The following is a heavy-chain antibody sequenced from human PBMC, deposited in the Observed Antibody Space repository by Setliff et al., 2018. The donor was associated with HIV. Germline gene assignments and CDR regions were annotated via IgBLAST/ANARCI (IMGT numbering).Heavy chain of an antibody. V-gene: IGHV4-39*07. CDR3: ARAREGWKPFAFDY. CDR2: ISYSGST. J-gene: IGHJ4*02. Sequence: SETLSLTCTVSGGSVIISHYYWAWIRQPPGKGLEWIGSISYSGSTYYNPSLKSRVTMSLDTSKNQFSLNLNSVTAADAAVYFCARAREGWKPFAFDYWGQGTLVTVSS. D-gene: IGHD1-1*01. CDR1: GGSVIISHYY.